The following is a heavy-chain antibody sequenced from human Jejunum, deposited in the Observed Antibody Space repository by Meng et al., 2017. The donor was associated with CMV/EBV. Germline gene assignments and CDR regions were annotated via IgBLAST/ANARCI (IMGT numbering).Heavy chain of an antibody. CDR3: ARAVDISAQLDFPSYSHFDH. CDR1: YD. Sequence: YDLHWVRQAPGQGLEWVAVIRTSGFSTTNARKFQGRVTVTRDTSTSTVYLDLSSLTSEDTALYYCARAVDISAQLDFPSYSHFDHWGQGTLVTVSS. V-gene: IGHV1-46*01. D-gene: IGHD2-15*01. CDR2: IRTSGFST. J-gene: IGHJ4*02.